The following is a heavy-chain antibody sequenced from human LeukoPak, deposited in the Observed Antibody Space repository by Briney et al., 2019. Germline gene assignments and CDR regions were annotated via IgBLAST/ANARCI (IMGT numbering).Heavy chain of an antibody. D-gene: IGHD3-22*01. J-gene: IGHJ4*02. V-gene: IGHV4-39*01. CDR2: IYYSGST. CDR1: GGSISSSYYY. Sequence: PSETLSLTCTVSGGSISSSYYYWGWIRQPPGKGLEWIGSIYYSGSTYYNPSLKSRVTISVDTSKNQFSLKLSSVTAADTAVYYCARQDYYDSSGYSFWGQGTLVTVSS. CDR3: ARQDYYDSSGYSF.